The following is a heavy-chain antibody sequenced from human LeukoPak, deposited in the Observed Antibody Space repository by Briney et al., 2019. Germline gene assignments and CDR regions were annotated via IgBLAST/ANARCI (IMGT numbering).Heavy chain of an antibody. D-gene: IGHD3-10*01. Sequence: ASVKVSCKASGYTFTGYYMHWVRQAPGQGLAWMGWINPNSGGTNYAQKFQGRVTMTRDTSISTAYMELSRLRSDDTAVYYCARANNYYGSGSHDYWGQGTLVTVSS. CDR2: INPNSGGT. J-gene: IGHJ4*02. V-gene: IGHV1-2*02. CDR1: GYTFTGYY. CDR3: ARANNYYGSGSHDY.